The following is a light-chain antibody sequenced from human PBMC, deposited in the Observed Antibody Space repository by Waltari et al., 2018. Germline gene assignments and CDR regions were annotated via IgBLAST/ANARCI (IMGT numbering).Light chain of an antibody. CDR2: LAS. Sequence: DFQMTQSPSSLSASVGDTVTITCRASQDRSDDYLAWYQQKPGKSPELLIYLASTLQCGVPSRFRGSGSGKDFTLTITSLQPEDVATYYCQRYNSAPWTFGQGTKV. CDR1: QDRSDDY. CDR3: QRYNSAPWT. J-gene: IGKJ1*01. V-gene: IGKV1-27*01.